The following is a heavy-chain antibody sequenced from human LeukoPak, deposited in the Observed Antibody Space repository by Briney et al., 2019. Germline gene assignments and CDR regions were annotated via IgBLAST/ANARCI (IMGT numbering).Heavy chain of an antibody. D-gene: IGHD1-1*01. V-gene: IGHV1-24*01. Sequence: ASVKVSCKVSGYTLTELSMHWVRQAPGKGLEWMGGFDPEDGETIYAQKFQGRVTMTEDTSTDTAYMELRSLRSDDTAVYYCATELEPNDLFDYWGQGTLVTVSS. CDR1: GYTLTELS. J-gene: IGHJ4*02. CDR2: FDPEDGET. CDR3: ATELEPNDLFDY.